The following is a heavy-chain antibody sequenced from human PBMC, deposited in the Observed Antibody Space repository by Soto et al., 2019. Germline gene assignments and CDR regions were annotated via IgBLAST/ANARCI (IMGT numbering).Heavy chain of an antibody. V-gene: IGHV1-3*01. CDR1: GYTFVDYA. Sequence: ASVKVSCKASGYTFVDYALHWVRQAPGQGLEWVGWMNPKTGNIKSSHKFEDRVSITRDTATSTAYMELSGLRSEDTAVYYCARDSLPLAVAAPDNWGQGTLVTVSS. D-gene: IGHD6-19*01. CDR3: ARDSLPLAVAAPDN. J-gene: IGHJ4*02. CDR2: MNPKTGNI.